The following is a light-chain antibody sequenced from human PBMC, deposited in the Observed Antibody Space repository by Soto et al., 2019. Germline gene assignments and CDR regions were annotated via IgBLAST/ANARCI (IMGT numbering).Light chain of an antibody. V-gene: IGKV1-5*03. CDR3: QHHNSYPEA. CDR1: QSISRW. CDR2: KAS. J-gene: IGKJ1*01. Sequence: EMTQAASARCSWVWERVTITCRASQSISRWLAWFQQKPGKAPKLLIYKASNLEDGVPTRFSGSGSGTEFTLTISSLQPDDFATHYCQHHNSYPEAFAQGTKVDIK.